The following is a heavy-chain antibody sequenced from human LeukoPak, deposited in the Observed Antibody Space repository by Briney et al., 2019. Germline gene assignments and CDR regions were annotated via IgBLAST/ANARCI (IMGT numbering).Heavy chain of an antibody. V-gene: IGHV3-21*01. CDR3: ARSGLLEEFDY. Sequence: GGSLRLSCAASGFTFSSYSMNWVRQAPGKGLEWVSSISNSSSYIYYADSVKGRFTISRDNAKNSLYLQMNSLRAEDTAVYYCARSGLLEEFDYWGQGTLVTVSS. J-gene: IGHJ4*02. CDR2: ISNSSSYI. CDR1: GFTFSSYS. D-gene: IGHD3-10*01.